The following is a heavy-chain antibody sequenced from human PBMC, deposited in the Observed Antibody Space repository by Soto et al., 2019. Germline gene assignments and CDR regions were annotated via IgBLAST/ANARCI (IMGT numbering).Heavy chain of an antibody. J-gene: IGHJ3*02. D-gene: IGHD5-18*01. CDR1: GFTFDDYT. Sequence: GGSLRLSCAASGFTFDDYTMHWVRQAPGKGLEWVSLISWDGGSTYYADSVKGRFTISRDNSKNSLYLQMNSLRTEDTALYYCAKGVEAMVQMLFDIWGQGTMVTVSS. CDR3: AKGVEAMVQMLFDI. CDR2: ISWDGGST. V-gene: IGHV3-43*01.